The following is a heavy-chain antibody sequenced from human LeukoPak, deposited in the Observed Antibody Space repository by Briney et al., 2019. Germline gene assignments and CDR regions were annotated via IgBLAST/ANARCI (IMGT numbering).Heavy chain of an antibody. Sequence: GGSLRLSCAASGFTFSSYAMSWVRQAPGKGLEWVSAISGSGGSTYYADSVKGRFTISRDNSKNTLYLQMNSLRAEDTAVYYCAKGPYDYCNPYADLPYYGMDVWGQGTTVTFSS. D-gene: IGHD4-11*01. CDR3: AKGPYDYCNPYADLPYYGMDV. V-gene: IGHV3-23*01. J-gene: IGHJ6*02. CDR1: GFTFSSYA. CDR2: ISGSGGST.